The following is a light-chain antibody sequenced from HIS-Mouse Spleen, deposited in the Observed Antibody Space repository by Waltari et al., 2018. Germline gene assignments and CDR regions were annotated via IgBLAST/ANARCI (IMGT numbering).Light chain of an antibody. V-gene: IGLV3-10*01. Sequence: SYELTQPTSVSVSPGQTARITCSGEALPKKYPYWYQQKSGQAPVLVIYEDSKRPSGIPERFSGSSSGTMATLTISGAQVEDEADYYCYSTDSSGNHRVFGGGTKLTVL. CDR3: YSTDSSGNHRV. CDR2: EDS. CDR1: ALPKKY. J-gene: IGLJ2*01.